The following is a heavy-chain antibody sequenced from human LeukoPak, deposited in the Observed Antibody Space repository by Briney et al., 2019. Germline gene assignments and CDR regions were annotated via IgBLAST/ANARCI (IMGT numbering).Heavy chain of an antibody. D-gene: IGHD6-13*01. CDR1: GGSISSSNYY. J-gene: IGHJ4*02. CDR2: FYYSGTT. Sequence: SETLSLTCTVSGGSISSSNYYWGWIRQPPGKGLEWIGSFYYSGTTYYNPSLKSRVTISVDTSKTQFSLKLSSVTAADTAVYYCASRRLAAAGMGYFDCWGQGTLVTVSS. V-gene: IGHV4-39*01. CDR3: ASRRLAAAGMGYFDC.